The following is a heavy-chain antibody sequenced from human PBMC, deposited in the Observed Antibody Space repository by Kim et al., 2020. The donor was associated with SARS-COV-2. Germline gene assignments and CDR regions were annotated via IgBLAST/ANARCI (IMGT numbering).Heavy chain of an antibody. CDR2: IRSKAYGGTT. Sequence: GGSLRLSCTASGFTFGDYAMSWFRQAPGKGLEWVGFIRSKAYGGTTEYAASVKCRFTISRDDSKSIANLQMNSLKTEDTAVYYRTRDACCGGYWGDYYGMDVWGQGTTVTVSS. V-gene: IGHV3-49*03. CDR3: TRDACCGGYWGDYYGMDV. D-gene: IGHD1-26*01. CDR1: GFTFGDYA. J-gene: IGHJ6*02.